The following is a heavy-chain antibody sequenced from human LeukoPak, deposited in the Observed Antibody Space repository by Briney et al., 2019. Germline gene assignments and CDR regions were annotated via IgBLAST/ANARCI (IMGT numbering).Heavy chain of an antibody. CDR2: IYSGGST. CDR3: ARVYYGSGSPRHFDY. Sequence: GGSLRLSCAASGFIVSSNYMSWVRQAPGKGLEWVSVIYSGGSTYYADSVKGRFTISRDNAKNSLYLQMSSLRAEDTAVYYCARVYYGSGSPRHFDYWGQGTLVTVSS. D-gene: IGHD3-10*01. V-gene: IGHV3-53*01. J-gene: IGHJ4*02. CDR1: GFIVSSNY.